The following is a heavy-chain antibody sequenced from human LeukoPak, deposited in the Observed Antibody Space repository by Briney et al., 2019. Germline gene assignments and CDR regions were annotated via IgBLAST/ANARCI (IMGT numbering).Heavy chain of an antibody. CDR3: ARGPSGYHNT. D-gene: IGHD5-12*01. V-gene: IGHV3-23*01. CDR2: ISGSGVGT. CDR1: VFTFSSYG. J-gene: IGHJ4*02. Sequence: PGGSLRLSCAASVFTFSSYGMSWVRQAPGKGLEWVSSISGSGVGTYYADSVRGRFTISRDNSKNTLYLQMNSLRAEDTAVYYCARGPSGYHNTGGQGTLVTVSS.